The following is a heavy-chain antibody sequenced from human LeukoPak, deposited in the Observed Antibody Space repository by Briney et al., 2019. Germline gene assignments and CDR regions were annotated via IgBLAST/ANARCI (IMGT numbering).Heavy chain of an antibody. Sequence: PGGSLRLSCADSGVTFSSYGMHWVRQAPGEGRERGAVIWYDGSNKYYADSVKGRFTISRDNSKNTLYLQMNSLRAEDTAVYYCARDSIAVAGLDYWGQGTLVTVSS. CDR2: IWYDGSNK. V-gene: IGHV3-33*08. D-gene: IGHD6-19*01. CDR1: GVTFSSYG. J-gene: IGHJ4*02. CDR3: ARDSIAVAGLDY.